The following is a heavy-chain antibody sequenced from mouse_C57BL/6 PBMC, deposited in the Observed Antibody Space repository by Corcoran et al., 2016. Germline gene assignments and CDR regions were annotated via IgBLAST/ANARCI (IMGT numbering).Heavy chain of an antibody. J-gene: IGHJ4*01. D-gene: IGHD2-12*01. V-gene: IGHV9-3*01. CDR1: GYTFTTYG. CDR3: ARENYIY. CDR2: INTYSGVP. Sequence: QIQLVQSGPELKKPGETVKISCKASGYTFTTYGMSWVKQAPGKGLKWMGWINTYSGVPTYADDFKGRFAFSLETSDSTAYLQINNLKNEDTATYFCARENYIYWGQGTSVTVSS.